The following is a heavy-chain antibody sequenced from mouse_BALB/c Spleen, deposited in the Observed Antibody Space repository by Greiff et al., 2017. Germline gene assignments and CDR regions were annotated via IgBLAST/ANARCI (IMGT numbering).Heavy chain of an antibody. Sequence: DVMLVESGGGLVQPGGSRKLSCAASGFTFSSFGMHWVRQAPEKGLEWVAYISSGSSTIYYADTVKGRFTISRDNPKNTLFLQMTSLRSEDTAMYYCARSGLLRNYAMDYWGQGTSVTVSS. CDR2: ISSGSSTI. CDR3: ARSGLLRNYAMDY. J-gene: IGHJ4*01. D-gene: IGHD1-1*01. V-gene: IGHV5-17*02. CDR1: GFTFSSFG.